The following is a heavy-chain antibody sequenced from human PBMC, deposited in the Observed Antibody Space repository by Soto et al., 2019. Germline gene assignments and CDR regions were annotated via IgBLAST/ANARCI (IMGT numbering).Heavy chain of an antibody. Sequence: PSETLSLTCTVSGGSISSRSHYWGWIRQSPGRNLERMGSSYNRGRTNYNPSLKTRVTISVDTSKNQVSLKVYSVTAADTSVYYCATADGFGVVTPFFEYWGQGMLVTVSS. J-gene: IGHJ4*02. CDR2: SYNRGRT. CDR3: ATADGFGVVTPFFEY. V-gene: IGHV4-39*01. D-gene: IGHD3-3*01. CDR1: GGSISSRSHY.